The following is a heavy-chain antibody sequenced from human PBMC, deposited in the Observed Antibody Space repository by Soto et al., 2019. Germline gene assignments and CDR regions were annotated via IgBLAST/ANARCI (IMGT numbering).Heavy chain of an antibody. CDR3: AKDHIVVVTAIFDY. J-gene: IGHJ4*02. CDR2: ISGSGGST. D-gene: IGHD2-21*02. CDR1: GFTFSSYA. V-gene: IGHV3-23*01. Sequence: EVQLLESGGGLVQPGGSLRLSCAPSGFTFSSYAMSWVPQAPGKGREWVSAISGSGGSTYYADSVKGRFTISRDNSKNTLYLQMNSLRAEDTAVYYCAKDHIVVVTAIFDYWGQGTLVTVSS.